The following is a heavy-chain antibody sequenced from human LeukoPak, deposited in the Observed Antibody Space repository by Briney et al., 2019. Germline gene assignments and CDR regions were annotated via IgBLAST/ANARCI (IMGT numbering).Heavy chain of an antibody. D-gene: IGHD5-24*01. CDR3: THRRDGYNAAGYTVDY. J-gene: IGHJ4*02. V-gene: IGHV3-15*01. CDR1: GFXFSNAW. CDR2: IKSKTDGGTT. Sequence: PGGSLRLSCAASGFXFSNAWMSWVRQAPGKGLEWVGRIKSKTDGGTTDYAAPVKGRFTISRDDSKNTLYLQMNSLKTEDTAVYYLTHRRDGYNAAGYTVDYWGQGTLVTVSS.